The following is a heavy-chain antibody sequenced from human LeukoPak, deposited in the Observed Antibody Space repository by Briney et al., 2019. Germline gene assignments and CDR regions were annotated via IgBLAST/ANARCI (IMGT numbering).Heavy chain of an antibody. J-gene: IGHJ4*02. CDR1: GFTFSSYW. V-gene: IGHV3-7*02. Sequence: GGSLRLSCAASGFTFSSYWMSWVRQAPGKGLQWVANIKQDGSDKNYVDSVKGRFTISRDNSKNTLYLQMNSLRAEDTAVYYCFFPGVTGKVYWGQGTLVTVSS. CDR3: FFPGVTGKVY. D-gene: IGHD1-20*01. CDR2: IKQDGSDK.